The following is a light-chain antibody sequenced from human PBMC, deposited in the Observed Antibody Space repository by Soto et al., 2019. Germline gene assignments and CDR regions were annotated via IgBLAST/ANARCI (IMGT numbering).Light chain of an antibody. V-gene: IGLV4-60*02. Sequence: QLVLTQSSSASASLGSSVKLTCTLSSGHSNYIIAWRQQQPGKAPRYLMKLEAGGRYNKGSGVPERFSGSSSGADRYLTISNLQFEDEGDYYCETWDSNTRVFGGGTKLTVL. CDR3: ETWDSNTRV. J-gene: IGLJ3*02. CDR2: LEAGGRY. CDR1: SGHSNYI.